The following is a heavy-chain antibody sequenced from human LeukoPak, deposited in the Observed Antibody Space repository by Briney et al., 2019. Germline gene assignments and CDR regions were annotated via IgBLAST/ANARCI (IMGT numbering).Heavy chain of an antibody. D-gene: IGHD3-16*01. CDR2: ISSSISTI. Sequence: GGSLRLSCAASGFTFSSYSMNWVRQAPGKGLEWVSYISSSISTIYYADSVKGRFTISRDNAKNSLYLQMNSLRAEDTAVYYCARVRGGYYLDYWGQGTLVTVSS. CDR1: GFTFSSYS. J-gene: IGHJ4*02. CDR3: ARVRGGYYLDY. V-gene: IGHV3-48*01.